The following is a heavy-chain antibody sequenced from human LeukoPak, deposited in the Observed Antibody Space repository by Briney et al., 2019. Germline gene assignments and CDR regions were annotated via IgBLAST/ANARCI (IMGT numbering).Heavy chain of an antibody. CDR2: ISYDTNDR. Sequence: PGRSLRLSCAASGFTFSSYHMHWFRQAPGKGLEWVAVISYDTNDRYYADSVKGRFTISRDNSRNTPSLQMNSMRTEDTAVYYCARGRDVWGQGTTVTVSS. J-gene: IGHJ6*02. CDR1: GFTFSSYH. V-gene: IGHV3-30-3*01. CDR3: ARGRDV.